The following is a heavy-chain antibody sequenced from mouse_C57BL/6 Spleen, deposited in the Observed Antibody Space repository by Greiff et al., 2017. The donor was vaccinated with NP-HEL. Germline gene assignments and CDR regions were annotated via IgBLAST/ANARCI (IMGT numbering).Heavy chain of an antibody. Sequence: EVKLMESGGGLVKPGGSLKLSCAASGFTFSSSAMSLVRPTPDKRLEWVATFSDGGSYTYYPDHVTGRFTISRDNAKNHLYLQMSHLKSEDTAMYYCARERWYFDVWGTGTTVTVSS. V-gene: IGHV5-4*01. CDR1: GFTFSSSA. J-gene: IGHJ1*03. CDR3: ARERWYFDV. CDR2: FSDGGSYT.